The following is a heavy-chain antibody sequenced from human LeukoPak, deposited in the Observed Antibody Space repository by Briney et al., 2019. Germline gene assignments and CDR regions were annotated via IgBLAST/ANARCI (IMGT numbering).Heavy chain of an antibody. V-gene: IGHV4-39*07. CDR2: IYYSGST. CDR1: GGSISNSSYY. CDR3: AREGYRSGWENYFDY. J-gene: IGHJ4*02. D-gene: IGHD6-19*01. Sequence: PSETLSLTCTVSGGSISNSSYYWGWIRQPPGKGLEWIGSIYYSGSTYYNPSLKSRVTISVDTSKNQFSLKLSSVTAADTAVYYCAREGYRSGWENYFDYWGQGTLVTVSS.